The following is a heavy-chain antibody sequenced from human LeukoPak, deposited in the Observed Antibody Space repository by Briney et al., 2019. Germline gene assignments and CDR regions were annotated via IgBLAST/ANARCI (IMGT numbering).Heavy chain of an antibody. D-gene: IGHD2-8*01. V-gene: IGHV3-30*04. CDR1: GFTFSTYA. CDR3: ARDPMADFGC. J-gene: IGHJ4*02. CDR2: ISSDGKSK. Sequence: GRSLRLSCAASGFTFSTYAFHWVRQAPGRGLEWVAVISSDGKSKIYADSVKGRFTISRDNSKNTLFLQMNSLRTEDTAVYYCARDPMADFGCWGQGALVTVSS.